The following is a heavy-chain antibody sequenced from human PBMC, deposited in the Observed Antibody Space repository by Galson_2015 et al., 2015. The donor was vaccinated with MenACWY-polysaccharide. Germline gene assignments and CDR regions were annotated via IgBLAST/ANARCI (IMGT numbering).Heavy chain of an antibody. Sequence: SVKVSCKASGYTFTGYYMHWVRQAPGHGLEWMGWINPNSGDTDYAQKFQGRVALTRDTSISTAYMELSRLKSDDTAVYYCARQYPYTTIGSGAFDIWGQGTMVTVSS. CDR1: GYTFTGYY. V-gene: IGHV1-2*02. D-gene: IGHD3-16*01. J-gene: IGHJ3*02. CDR2: INPNSGDT. CDR3: ARQYPYTTIGSGAFDI.